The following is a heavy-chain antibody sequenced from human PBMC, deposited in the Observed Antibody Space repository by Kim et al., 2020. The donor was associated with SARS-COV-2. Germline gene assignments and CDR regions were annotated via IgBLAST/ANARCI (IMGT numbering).Heavy chain of an antibody. CDR1: GFTFSSYW. CDR2: IKPDGSGK. V-gene: IGHV3-7*03. Sequence: GGSLRLSCAASGFTFSSYWMSWVRQAPGKGLEWVANIKPDGSGKYYVDSVKGRFTISRDNAKNSLYLQMNNVRDEDTAMYYCARDSSIAAAGSDYWGQGTLVTVSS. D-gene: IGHD6-13*01. CDR3: ARDSSIAAAGSDY. J-gene: IGHJ4*02.